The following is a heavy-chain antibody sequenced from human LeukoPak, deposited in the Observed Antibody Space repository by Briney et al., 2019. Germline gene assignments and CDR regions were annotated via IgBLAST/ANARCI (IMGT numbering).Heavy chain of an antibody. V-gene: IGHV4-31*03. Sequence: SETLPLTCTVSSGSISSGVYYWSWIRQYPGEGLEWIGYIHYSGATYSNPSLESRVTISVDTSKNQFSLNLSSVTAADTAVYYCARSHDSSGFPFDYWGQGTPVTVSS. CDR2: IHYSGAT. J-gene: IGHJ4*02. CDR1: SGSISSGVYY. D-gene: IGHD3-22*01. CDR3: ARSHDSSGFPFDY.